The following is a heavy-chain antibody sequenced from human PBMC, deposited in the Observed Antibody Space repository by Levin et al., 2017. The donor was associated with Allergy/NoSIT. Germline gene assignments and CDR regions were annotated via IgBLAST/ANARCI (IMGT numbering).Heavy chain of an antibody. J-gene: IGHJ4*01. CDR2: VSGGGAT. V-gene: IGHV3-23*01. CDR1: GFTFSDYV. CDR3: AQEVKFGGYTYYFDI. D-gene: IGHD3-10*01. Sequence: GGSLRLSCSTSGFTFSDYVMTWVRQPPGKGLEWVSSVSGGGATYYADSVKGRFTISRDNSVNTLYLPMNSLRTEDTAVYYCAQEVKFGGYTYYFDIWGHGTLVTVSS.